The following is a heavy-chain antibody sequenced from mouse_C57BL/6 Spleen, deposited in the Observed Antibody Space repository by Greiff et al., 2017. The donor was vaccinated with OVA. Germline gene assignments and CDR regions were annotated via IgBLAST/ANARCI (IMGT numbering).Heavy chain of an antibody. D-gene: IGHD2-4*01. J-gene: IGHJ4*01. CDR2: INPGSGGT. V-gene: IGHV1-54*01. Sequence: QVQLKESGAELVRPGTSVKVSCKASGYAFTNYLIEWVKQRPGQGLEWIGVINPGSGGTNYNEKFKGKATLTADKSSSTAYMQLSSLTSEDSAVYFCARNYDYDYYAMDYWGQGTSVTVSS. CDR3: ARNYDYDYYAMDY. CDR1: GYAFTNYL.